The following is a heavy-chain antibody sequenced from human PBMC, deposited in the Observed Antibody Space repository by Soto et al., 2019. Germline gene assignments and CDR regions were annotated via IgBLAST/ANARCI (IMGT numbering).Heavy chain of an antibody. Sequence: EVQLVESGGGLVKPGGSLRLSCAASGFTFSNAWMNWVRQAPGKGLEWVGRIKSKTDGGTTDYAAPVKGRFTISRDDSKNTLYMQMNSLKTEDTAVYYWNTDTWNDIYYYDGMDVWGQGTTVTASS. CDR1: GFTFSNAW. J-gene: IGHJ6*02. V-gene: IGHV3-15*07. CDR3: NTDTWNDIYYYDGMDV. D-gene: IGHD1-1*01. CDR2: IKSKTDGGTT.